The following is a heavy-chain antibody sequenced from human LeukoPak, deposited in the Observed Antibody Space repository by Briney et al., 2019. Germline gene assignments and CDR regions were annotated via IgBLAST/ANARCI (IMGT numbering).Heavy chain of an antibody. V-gene: IGHV1-18*01. Sequence: RASVKVSCKASGYTFTSYGISWVRQAPGQGLEWMGWISAYNGNTNYAQKLQGRVTMTTDTSTSTAYMELRSLRSDDTAAYYCARDLRSGDSSSNWGQGTLVTVSS. CDR2: ISAYNGNT. J-gene: IGHJ4*02. CDR1: GYTFTSYG. CDR3: ARDLRSGDSSSN. D-gene: IGHD6-6*01.